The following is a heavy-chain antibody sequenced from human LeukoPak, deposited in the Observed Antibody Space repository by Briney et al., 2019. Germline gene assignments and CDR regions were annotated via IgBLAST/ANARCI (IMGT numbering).Heavy chain of an antibody. CDR3: ARALRGYDGYYEY. V-gene: IGHV3-13*01. CDR1: GVTFSGYD. J-gene: IGHJ4*02. Sequence: PGESLRLSCAAPGVTFSGYDLHWVRQSTRKGLEWVSAIGPAGDTCYSGSVKGRFTISREDAQNSFDLQMNSLRAGDTAVYYCARALRGYDGYYEYWGQGTLVTVSS. CDR2: IGPAGDT. D-gene: IGHD3-22*01.